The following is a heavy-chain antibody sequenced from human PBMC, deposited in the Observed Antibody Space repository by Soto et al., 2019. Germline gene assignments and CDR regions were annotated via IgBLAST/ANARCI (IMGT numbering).Heavy chain of an antibody. CDR1: GGSFSGYY. V-gene: IGHV4-34*01. CDR2: INHSGST. J-gene: IGHJ5*02. CDR3: ARGRRSITIFGVTQGKNWFDP. D-gene: IGHD3-3*01. Sequence: SETLSLTCAVYGGSFSGYYWSWIRQPPGKGLEWIGEINHSGSTNYNPSLKSRVTISVDTSKNQFSLKLSSVTAADTAVYYCARGRRSITIFGVTQGKNWFDPWGQGILVTVSS.